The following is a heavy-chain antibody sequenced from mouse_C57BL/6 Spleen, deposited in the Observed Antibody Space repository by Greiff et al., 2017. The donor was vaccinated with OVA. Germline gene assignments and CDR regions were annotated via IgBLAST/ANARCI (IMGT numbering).Heavy chain of an antibody. Sequence: VQLVESGPGLVQPSQSLSITCTVSGFSLNSYGVHWVRQSPGKGLEWLGVIWRGGSTDYNAAFMSRLSITKDNSKSQVFFKMNSLQADDTAIYYCAKKEGLYYGMDYWGQGTSVTVSS. D-gene: IGHD3-3*01. V-gene: IGHV2-5*01. CDR3: AKKEGLYYGMDY. CDR2: IWRGGST. J-gene: IGHJ4*01. CDR1: GFSLNSYG.